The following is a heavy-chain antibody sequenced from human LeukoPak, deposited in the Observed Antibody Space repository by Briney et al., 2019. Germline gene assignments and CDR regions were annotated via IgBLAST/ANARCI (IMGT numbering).Heavy chain of an antibody. CDR2: ISGDGGST. D-gene: IGHD3-10*01. J-gene: IGHJ5*02. CDR1: GFTFDDYA. Sequence: GGSLRLSCAASGFTFDDYAMHWVRQAPGKGLEWVSLISGDGGSTYYADSVKGRFTISRDNSKNSLYLQMNSLRTEDTALYYCTKAYYYGSGSYSWFDPWAREPWSPSPQ. CDR3: TKAYYYGSGSYSWFDP. V-gene: IGHV3-43*02.